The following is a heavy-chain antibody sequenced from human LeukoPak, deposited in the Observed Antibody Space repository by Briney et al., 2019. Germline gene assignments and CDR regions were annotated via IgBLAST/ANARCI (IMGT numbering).Heavy chain of an antibody. D-gene: IGHD6-13*01. J-gene: IGHJ4*02. CDR3: AIIAAAGNAHFDY. Sequence: GGSLRLSCAASGFTFSSYGMHWVRQAPGKGLEWVAVISYDGSNKYYADSVKGRFTISRDNSKNTLYLQMNSLRAEDTAVYYCAIIAAAGNAHFDYWGQGTLVTVSS. V-gene: IGHV3-30*03. CDR1: GFTFSSYG. CDR2: ISYDGSNK.